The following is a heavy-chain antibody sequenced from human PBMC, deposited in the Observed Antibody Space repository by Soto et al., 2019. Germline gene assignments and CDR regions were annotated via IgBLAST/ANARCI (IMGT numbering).Heavy chain of an antibody. J-gene: IGHJ6*02. CDR3: ARALKAKDHYGGNYGYYYYGMDV. CDR2: IIPIFGTA. Sequence: SVKTLCRASGGTFSSYAISWVRQAPGPWVEWMGGIIPIFGTANYAQKFQGRVTITADESTSTAYMELSGLRSEDTAVYYCARALKAKDHYGGNYGYYYYGMDVWGQGTTVTVSS. CDR1: GGTFSSYA. V-gene: IGHV1-69*01. D-gene: IGHD4-4*01.